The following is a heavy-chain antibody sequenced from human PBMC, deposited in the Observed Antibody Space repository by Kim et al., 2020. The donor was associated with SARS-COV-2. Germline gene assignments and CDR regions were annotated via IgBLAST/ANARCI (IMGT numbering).Heavy chain of an antibody. V-gene: IGHV1-46*01. Sequence: QMFQGRLTMTRDTSTSTVYMELSSLRSEDTAVYYCARRGLSSTSCYAFDYWGQGTLVTVSS. J-gene: IGHJ4*02. D-gene: IGHD2-2*01. CDR3: ARRGLSSTSCYAFDY.